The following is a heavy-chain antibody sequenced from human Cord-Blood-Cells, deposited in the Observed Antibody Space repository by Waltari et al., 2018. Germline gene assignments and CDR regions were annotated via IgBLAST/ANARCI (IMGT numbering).Heavy chain of an antibody. D-gene: IGHD6-13*01. V-gene: IGHV4-39*01. Sequence: QLQLQESGPGLVKPSETLSLTCTVSGGSISSSSYYWGWFRQPQGKGLEWIGSIYYSGRTYYNPSLKSRVTISVDTSKNQFSLKLSSVTAADTAVYYWARRGAAADYWGQGTLVTVSS. CDR1: GGSISSSSYY. J-gene: IGHJ4*02. CDR2: IYYSGRT. CDR3: ARRGAAADY.